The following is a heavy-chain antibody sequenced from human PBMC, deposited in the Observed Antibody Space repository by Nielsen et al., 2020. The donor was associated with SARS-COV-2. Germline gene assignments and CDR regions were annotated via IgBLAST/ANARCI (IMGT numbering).Heavy chain of an antibody. D-gene: IGHD3-10*01. CDR3: VKDGAYYYGSGSYLTKRFDY. V-gene: IGHV3-23*01. Sequence: GGSLRLSCAASGFTFWTYAMSWARQAPGKGLEWVSLISDSGGSTYSADSVKGRFTISRDNSRNTLYLQMNSLSAEDTAIYYCVKDGAYYYGSGSYLTKRFDYWGQGTLVTVSS. J-gene: IGHJ4*02. CDR1: GFTFWTYA. CDR2: ISDSGGST.